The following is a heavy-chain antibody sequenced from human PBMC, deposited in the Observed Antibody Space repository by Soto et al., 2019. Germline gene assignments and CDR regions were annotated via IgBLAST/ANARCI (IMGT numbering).Heavy chain of an antibody. CDR3: ARDKMAYCSGDCYAGSYDYGVEV. CDR2: IKHDGSEK. V-gene: IGHV3-7*03. Sequence: DVQLVESGGALVQPGGSLRLSCAASGFTLSSYWMTWVRQAPGKGLEWVANIKHDGSEKYYVDSVKGRFIISRDNAKNSLYLQMNSQRAEDSAVYYCARDKMAYCSGDCYAGSYDYGVEVWGQGTTVTVSS. J-gene: IGHJ6*02. D-gene: IGHD2-21*02. CDR1: GFTLSSYW.